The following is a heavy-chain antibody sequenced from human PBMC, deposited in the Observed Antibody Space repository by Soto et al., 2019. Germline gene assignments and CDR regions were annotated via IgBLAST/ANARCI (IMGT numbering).Heavy chain of an antibody. CDR1: GFTVSSNY. V-gene: IGHV3-66*01. CDR2: IYSGGST. D-gene: IGHD6-25*01. J-gene: IGHJ4*02. Sequence: GGSLRLSCAASGFTVSSNYMSWVRQAPGKGLEWVSVIYSGGSTYYADSVKGRFTISRDNSKNTLYLQMNSLRAEDTAVYYCARDLVSERLAGFDYWGQGTLVTVSS. CDR3: ARDLVSERLAGFDY.